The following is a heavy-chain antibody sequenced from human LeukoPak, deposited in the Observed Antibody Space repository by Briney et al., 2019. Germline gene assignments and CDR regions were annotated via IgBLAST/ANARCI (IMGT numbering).Heavy chain of an antibody. Sequence: ASVKVSCKASGYTFTSYGISWVRQAPGQGLEWMGWICAYNGNTNYAQKLQGRVTMTTDTSTSTAYMELRSLRSDDTAVYYCARATVTTKKVDYWGQGTLVTVSS. CDR1: GYTFTSYG. CDR2: ICAYNGNT. CDR3: ARATVTTKKVDY. D-gene: IGHD4-17*01. J-gene: IGHJ4*02. V-gene: IGHV1-18*01.